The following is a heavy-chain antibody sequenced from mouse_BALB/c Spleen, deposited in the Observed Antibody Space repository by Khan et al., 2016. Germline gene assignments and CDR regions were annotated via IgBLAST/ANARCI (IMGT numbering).Heavy chain of an antibody. J-gene: IGHJ1*01. V-gene: IGHV8-12*01. CDR1: GFSLSTSGMG. CDR3: ARSGGDWYCDV. Sequence: QVTLKESGPGILQPSQTLSLSCSFSGFSLSTSGMGVSWIRQPPGKGLEWLAHIYWDGDKRNNPSLKSGTTISKDTSSNQVFRKITSVDTADTATYYCARSGGDWYCDVWGAGTTVTVSS. CDR2: IYWDGDK.